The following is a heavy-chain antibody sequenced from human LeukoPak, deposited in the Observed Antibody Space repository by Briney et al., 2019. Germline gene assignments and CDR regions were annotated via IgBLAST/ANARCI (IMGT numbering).Heavy chain of an antibody. J-gene: IGHJ4*02. CDR2: ISGSGGST. Sequence: GGSLRLSCAASGFTFSSYAMSWVRQAPGKGLEWVSAISGSGGSTYYADSVKGRFTISRDNSKNTLYLQMNSLRAEDTAVYYCAKPPFGVVIMTPLDYWGQGALVTVSS. CDR1: GFTFSSYA. D-gene: IGHD3-3*01. CDR3: AKPPFGVVIMTPLDY. V-gene: IGHV3-23*01.